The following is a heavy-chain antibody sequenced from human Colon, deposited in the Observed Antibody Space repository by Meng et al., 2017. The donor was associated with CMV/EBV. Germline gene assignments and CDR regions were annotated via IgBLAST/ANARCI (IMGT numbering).Heavy chain of an antibody. CDR3: AGTGREGFDY. D-gene: IGHD6-13*01. CDR2: TYYRSKWYN. Sequence: AISGDSVSSNSAAWNWIRQSPLRGLEWLGRTYYRSKWYNDYAVSVKSRITINPDTSKNQFSLQLNSVTPEDTAVYYCAGTGREGFDYWGQGTLVTVSS. J-gene: IGHJ4*02. V-gene: IGHV6-1*01. CDR1: GDSVSSNSAA.